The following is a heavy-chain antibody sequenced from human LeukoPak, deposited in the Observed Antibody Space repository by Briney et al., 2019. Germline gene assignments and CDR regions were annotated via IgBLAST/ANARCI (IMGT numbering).Heavy chain of an antibody. CDR2: MNPNSGNT. D-gene: IGHD3-22*01. J-gene: IGHJ3*02. V-gene: IGHV1-8*01. Sequence: ASVKVSCKTSGYTFTNDYIHWVRQATGQGLEWMGWMNPNSGNTGYAQKFQGRVTMTRNTSISTAYMELSSLRSEDTAVYYCARVTRLYYYDSSSDAFDIWGQGTMVTVSS. CDR1: GYTFTNDY. CDR3: ARVTRLYYYDSSSDAFDI.